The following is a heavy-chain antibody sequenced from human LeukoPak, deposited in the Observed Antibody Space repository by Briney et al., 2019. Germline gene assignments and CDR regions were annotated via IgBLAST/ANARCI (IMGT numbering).Heavy chain of an antibody. CDR1: GFTISSYW. CDR2: IKQDGSGR. J-gene: IGHJ4*02. Sequence: GGSLRLSCAASGFTISSYWMSWVRQAPGKGLEWVASIKQDGSGRYYVDSVKGRFTISRDNVKNSLYLQMNSLRAEDTAVYYCASAGTSYGDQFFDYWGQGTLVTVSS. V-gene: IGHV3-7*01. CDR3: ASAGTSYGDQFFDY. D-gene: IGHD4-17*01.